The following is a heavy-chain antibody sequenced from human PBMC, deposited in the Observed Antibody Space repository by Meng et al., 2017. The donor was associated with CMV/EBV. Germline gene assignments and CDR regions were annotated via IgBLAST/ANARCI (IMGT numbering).Heavy chain of an antibody. CDR2: IIPILGVT. J-gene: IGHJ4*02. V-gene: IGHV1-69*02. CDR3: TTGPTDLSYFDH. Sequence: CKASGDTFSNYIINWVRQAPGQGLEWMGRIIPILGVTKHAQKFQGRVTVTADKSTSTAYMELSSLRSEDTAMYYCTTGPTDLSYFDHWGQGTLVTVSS. D-gene: IGHD5/OR15-5a*01. CDR1: GDTFSNYI.